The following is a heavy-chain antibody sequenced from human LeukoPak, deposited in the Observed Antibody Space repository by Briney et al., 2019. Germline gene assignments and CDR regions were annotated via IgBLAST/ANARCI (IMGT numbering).Heavy chain of an antibody. Sequence: GGSLRLSCAASGFTFDDYGMSWVRQAPGKGLEWVSVIYSGDNTNYADSVKGRFTISRDNSKNTLYLQMNSLRAEDTAVYYCTKGGTGWNYFDCWGQGTLVTVSS. CDR1: GFTFDDYG. CDR3: TKGGTGWNYFDC. CDR2: IYSGDNT. J-gene: IGHJ4*02. D-gene: IGHD6-19*01. V-gene: IGHV3-66*02.